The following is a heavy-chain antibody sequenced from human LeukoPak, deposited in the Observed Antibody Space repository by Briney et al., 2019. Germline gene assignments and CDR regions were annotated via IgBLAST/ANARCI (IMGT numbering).Heavy chain of an antibody. Sequence: ASVKVSCKASGYTFTSYDINWVRQASGQGLEWMGWMNPNSGNTGYAQKFQGRVAMTRNTSISTAYMELSSLRSEDTAVYYCARGSIAAAGTGARWGQGTLVTVSS. D-gene: IGHD6-13*01. CDR1: GYTFTSYD. V-gene: IGHV1-8*01. J-gene: IGHJ4*02. CDR3: ARGSIAAAGTGAR. CDR2: MNPNSGNT.